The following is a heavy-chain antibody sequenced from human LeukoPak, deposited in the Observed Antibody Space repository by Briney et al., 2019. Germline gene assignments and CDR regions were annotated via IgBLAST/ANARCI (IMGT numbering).Heavy chain of an antibody. D-gene: IGHD7-27*01. CDR3: ARFSPRAMGNYLDF. J-gene: IGHJ4*02. CDR2: IYHSGST. CDR1: GGSISSGGYY. Sequence: SQTLSLTCTVSGGSISSGGYYWSWIRQPPGKGLEWIGYIYHSGSTYYNPSLKSRVTISVDRSKNQFSLKLSSVTAADTAVYYCARFSPRAMGNYLDFWGQGTLVTVSS. V-gene: IGHV4-30-2*01.